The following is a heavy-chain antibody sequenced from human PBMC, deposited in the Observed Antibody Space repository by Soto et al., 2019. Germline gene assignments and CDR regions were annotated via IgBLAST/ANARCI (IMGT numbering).Heavy chain of an antibody. D-gene: IGHD1-1*01. Sequence: QVQLVESGGGLVKPGGSLRLSCAASGFTFSDFYMSWIRQAPGKGLEWISYISSGSTNIFYADSVKGRFTVSRDNAKNSVYLQMASLRAEDTAVYYCARVRNAAGSDYCGQGTLVTVSS. CDR2: ISSGSTNI. CDR1: GFTFSDFY. J-gene: IGHJ4*02. CDR3: ARVRNAAGSDY. V-gene: IGHV3-11*01.